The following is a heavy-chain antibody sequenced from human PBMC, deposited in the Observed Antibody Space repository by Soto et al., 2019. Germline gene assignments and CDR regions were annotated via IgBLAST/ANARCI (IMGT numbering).Heavy chain of an antibody. D-gene: IGHD5-12*01. V-gene: IGHV1-18*04. CDR1: GYTFTSYG. Sequence: QVQLVQSGAEVKKPGASVKVSCKASGYTFTSYGISWVRQAPGQGLEWMGWISAYKGNTNYAQKLQGRVTMTTDTSTSTAYMELRSLRSDYTAVYYCARVLRGYSGYAGIDYWVQGTLVTVSS. CDR3: ARVLRGYSGYAGIDY. CDR2: ISAYKGNT. J-gene: IGHJ4*02.